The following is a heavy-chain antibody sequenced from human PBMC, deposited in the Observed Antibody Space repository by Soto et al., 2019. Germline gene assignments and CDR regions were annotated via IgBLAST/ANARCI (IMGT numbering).Heavy chain of an antibody. CDR2: IYYSGST. CDR1: GVSISSSDYY. J-gene: IGHJ4*02. Sequence: QLQLQESGPGLVKPSETLSLTCTVSGVSISSSDYYWGWIRQPPGKGLEWIGSIYYSGSTYYNPSLKSRVIISVDTSKHQFSLKLSSVTAADTAVYSCAKSGYRYCSTTSCYNFDYWGQGTLVTVSS. CDR3: AKSGYRYCSTTSCYNFDY. V-gene: IGHV4-39*01. D-gene: IGHD2-2*02.